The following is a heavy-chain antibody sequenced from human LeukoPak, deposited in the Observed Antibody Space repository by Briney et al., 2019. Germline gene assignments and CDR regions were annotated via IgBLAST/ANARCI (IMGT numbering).Heavy chain of an antibody. CDR3: ARDIAYCGGDCYDPTGFDP. D-gene: IGHD2-21*02. CDR1: GGSISSGGYY. J-gene: IGHJ5*02. Sequence: SETLSLTCTVSGGSISSGGYYWSWIRQHPGKGLEWIGRIYTSGSTNYNPSLKSRVTMSVDTSKNQFSLKLSSVTAADTAVYYCARDIAYCGGDCYDPTGFDPWGQGTLVTVSS. V-gene: IGHV4-61*02. CDR2: IYTSGST.